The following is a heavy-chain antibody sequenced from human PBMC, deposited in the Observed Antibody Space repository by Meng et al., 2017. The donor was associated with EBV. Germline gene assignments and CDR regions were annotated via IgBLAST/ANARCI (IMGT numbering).Heavy chain of an antibody. CDR1: GYTFTGYY. CDR3: ARVGIAVAGTGDH. CDR2: INPNSGGT. D-gene: IGHD6-19*01. Sequence: QVELVKSGAEVKKPGASVKVSCKASGYTFTGYYMHWVRQAPGQGLEWMGRINPNSGGTNYAQKFQGRVTMTRDTSISTAYMELSRLRSDDTAVYYCARVGIAVAGTGDHWGQGTLVTVSS. V-gene: IGHV1-2*06. J-gene: IGHJ4*02.